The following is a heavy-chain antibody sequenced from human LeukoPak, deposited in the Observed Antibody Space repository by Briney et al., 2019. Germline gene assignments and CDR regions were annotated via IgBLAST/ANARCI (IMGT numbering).Heavy chain of an antibody. D-gene: IGHD3-22*01. V-gene: IGHV1-58*02. CDR1: GFTFTSSA. CDR3: AAVGRYPTYYDSSGYYYDYGMDV. CDR2: IVVGSGNT. Sequence: ASVKVSCKASGFTFTSSAMQWVRQARGQRVEWIGWIVVGSGNTNYAQKFQERVTITRDMSTSTAYMELSSLRSEDTAVYYCAAVGRYPTYYDSSGYYYDYGMDVWGQGTTVTVSS. J-gene: IGHJ6*02.